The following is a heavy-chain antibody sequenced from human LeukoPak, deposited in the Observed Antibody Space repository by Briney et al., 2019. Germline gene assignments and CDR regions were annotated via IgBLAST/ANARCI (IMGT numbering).Heavy chain of an antibody. V-gene: IGHV4-39*01. D-gene: IGHD1-26*01. J-gene: IGHJ3*02. CDR3: ARHFPGRIVGATHPWPNAFDI. CDR2: IYYSGST. CDR1: GGSISSSSYY. Sequence: SETLSLTCTVSGGSISSSSYYWGWIRQPPGKGLEWIGSIYYSGSTYYNPSLKSRVTISVDTSKNQFSLKLSSVTAADTAVYYCARHFPGRIVGATHPWPNAFDIWGQGTMVTVSS.